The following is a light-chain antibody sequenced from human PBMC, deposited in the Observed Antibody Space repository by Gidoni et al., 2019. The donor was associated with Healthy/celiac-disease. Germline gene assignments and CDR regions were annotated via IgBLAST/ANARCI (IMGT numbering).Light chain of an antibody. CDR1: QSISSY. V-gene: IGKV1-39*01. CDR2: AAS. CDR3: QQSYSTPFT. J-gene: IGKJ3*01. Sequence: DIQMTQSPSSLSASVGDRVTITCRASQSISSYLNWYQQKPGKAPKLLIYAASSLQRGDPSRFSGSGSGTDFTLTSSSLQPEDFATYYCQQSYSTPFTFGPGTKVDIK.